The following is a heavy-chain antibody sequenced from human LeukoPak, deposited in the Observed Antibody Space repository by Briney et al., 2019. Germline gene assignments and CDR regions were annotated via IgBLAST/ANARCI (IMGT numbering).Heavy chain of an antibody. CDR1: EGTFSSYA. CDR3: ARDNRPDFSNFGSWFDP. Sequence: ASVKVSCKASEGTFSSYAISWVRQAPGQGLEWMGGIIPIFGTANYAQKFQGRVTITADESTSTAYMELSSLRSEDTAVYYCARDNRPDFSNFGSWFDPWGQGTLVTVSS. D-gene: IGHD4-11*01. J-gene: IGHJ5*02. V-gene: IGHV1-69*01. CDR2: IIPIFGTA.